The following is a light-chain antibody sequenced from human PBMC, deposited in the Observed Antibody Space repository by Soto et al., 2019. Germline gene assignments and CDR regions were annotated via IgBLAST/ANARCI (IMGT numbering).Light chain of an antibody. Sequence: DIQMTQSPSSLSASVGDRVTITCRASQSIGSDLNWYQQKPGKAPKLLIYAASTLQSGVPSRFSGSGSAAHFTLTISSLQPEDFATYYCQQSYSDLGTFGQGTKVEIK. CDR2: AAS. CDR3: QQSYSDLGT. J-gene: IGKJ1*01. V-gene: IGKV1-39*01. CDR1: QSIGSD.